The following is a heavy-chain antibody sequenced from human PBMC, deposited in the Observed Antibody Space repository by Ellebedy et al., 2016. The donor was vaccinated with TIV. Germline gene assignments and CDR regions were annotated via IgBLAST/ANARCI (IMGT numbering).Heavy chain of an antibody. Sequence: SETLSLXXTVPGGSISSGGYYWSWIRQPPGKGLEWIGEINHSGSTNYNPSLKSRVTISVDTSKNQFSLKLSSVTAADTAVYYCARDGGNPGTWGQGTLVTVSS. CDR2: INHSGST. J-gene: IGHJ4*02. CDR3: ARDGGNPGT. V-gene: IGHV4-39*07. D-gene: IGHD3-16*01. CDR1: GGSISSGGYY.